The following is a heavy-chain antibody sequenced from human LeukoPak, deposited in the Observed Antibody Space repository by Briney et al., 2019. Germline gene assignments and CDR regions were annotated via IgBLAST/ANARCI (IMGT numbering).Heavy chain of an antibody. CDR2: IWYDGLNK. D-gene: IGHD3-22*01. CDR3: ARDRGTSGYYSDY. CDR1: GFTFSAYA. J-gene: IGHJ4*02. V-gene: IGHV3-33*01. Sequence: GGSLRLSCAASGFTFSAYAMHWVRQAPGKGLEWVAVIWYDGLNKYYADSVKGRFTISRDNSKNTLYLQMNSLRAEDTAVYYCARDRGTSGYYSDYWGQGTLVTVSS.